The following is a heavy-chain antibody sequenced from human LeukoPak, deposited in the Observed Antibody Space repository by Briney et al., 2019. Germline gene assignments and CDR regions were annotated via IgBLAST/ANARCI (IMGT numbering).Heavy chain of an antibody. D-gene: IGHD6-13*01. CDR2: ISGSGGST. CDR3: AKHHYSSSRDYFDY. J-gene: IGHJ4*02. Sequence: GGSLRLSCAASGFTVSSNYMSWVRQAPGKGLEWVSVISGSGGSTNYADSVKGRFIISRDNSRNTLFLQMNSQRAEDTAVYYCAKHHYSSSRDYFDYWGQGTLVTVSS. V-gene: IGHV3-23*01. CDR1: GFTVSSNY.